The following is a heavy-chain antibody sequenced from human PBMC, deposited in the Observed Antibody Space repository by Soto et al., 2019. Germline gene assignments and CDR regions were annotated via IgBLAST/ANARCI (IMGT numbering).Heavy chain of an antibody. V-gene: IGHV1-69*02. Sequence: QVHLIQSGAEVKKPGSSVKVSCKAAGGTFNTYTLFWVRQAPGHGLEWMGRIIPMLTVTNSAQKFQGRLTLTADKATGTAFMELTSLRADDTAVYYCSIGSWSAETFDVWGQWTMVTVS. CDR1: GGTFNTYT. CDR3: SIGSWSAETFDV. CDR2: IIPMLTVT. D-gene: IGHD2-2*01. J-gene: IGHJ3*01.